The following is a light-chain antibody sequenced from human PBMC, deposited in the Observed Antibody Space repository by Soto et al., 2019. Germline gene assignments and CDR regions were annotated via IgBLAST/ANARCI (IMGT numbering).Light chain of an antibody. CDR1: QSVSSSY. V-gene: IGKV3-20*01. Sequence: IVLTQSPGTLSLSPGERATLSCRASQSVSSSYVAWYQQRPGQAPRLLIYAASRMAAGIPDRFSGSGSGTDFTLTISRLEPEDFAVYYCQQYGGSPPITFGQGTRLEIK. CDR3: QQYGGSPPIT. J-gene: IGKJ5*01. CDR2: AAS.